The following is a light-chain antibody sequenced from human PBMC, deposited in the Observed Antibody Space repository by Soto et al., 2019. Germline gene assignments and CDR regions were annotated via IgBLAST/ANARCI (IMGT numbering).Light chain of an antibody. CDR3: QSYDSSLSNLVV. CDR2: DNN. CDR1: SSNTGADYD. V-gene: IGLV1-40*01. J-gene: IGLJ2*01. Sequence: SVLTQPPSVSGAPGQRVTISCTGSSSNTGADYDVHWYQHLPGSAPKLLIYDNNIRPSGVPDRFSGSKSGTSASLAITGLQAEDEGDYYCQSYDSSLSNLVVFGGGTQLTVL.